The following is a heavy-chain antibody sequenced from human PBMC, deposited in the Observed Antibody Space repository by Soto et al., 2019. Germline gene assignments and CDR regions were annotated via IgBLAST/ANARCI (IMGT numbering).Heavy chain of an antibody. J-gene: IGHJ4*02. CDR1: GFTFSDYY. CDR3: AREDDSSGYYFDF. CDR2: ISSSGSTI. Sequence: GGSLRLSCAASGFTFSDYYMTWIRQSPGKGLEWVSYISSSGSTIYNADSVKGRFTISRDNAKNSLYLQMNNLRAEDTAVYYCAREDDSSGYYFDFWGQGTLVTVSS. V-gene: IGHV3-11*01. D-gene: IGHD3-22*01.